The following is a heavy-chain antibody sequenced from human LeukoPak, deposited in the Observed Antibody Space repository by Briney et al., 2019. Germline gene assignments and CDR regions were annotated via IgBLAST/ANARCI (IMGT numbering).Heavy chain of an antibody. CDR2: IYHSGRT. V-gene: IGHV4-38-2*02. Sequence: SETLSLTCTVSGYSISSGYYWGWIRQPPGKGLEWIGSIYHSGRTYYNPSLKSRVTISVDTSKNQFSLKLSSVTAADTAVYYCASLYYERKIDYWGQGTLVTASS. CDR3: ASLYYERKIDY. D-gene: IGHD3-22*01. CDR1: GYSISSGYY. J-gene: IGHJ4*02.